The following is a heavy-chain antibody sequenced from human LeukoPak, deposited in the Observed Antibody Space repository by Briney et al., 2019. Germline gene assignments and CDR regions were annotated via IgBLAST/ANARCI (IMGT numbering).Heavy chain of an antibody. D-gene: IGHD6-13*01. V-gene: IGHV1-18*01. CDR2: ISAYNGNT. CDR1: GYTFTICG. J-gene: IGHJ4*02. Sequence: ASVKVSCKASGYTFTICGISWVRPAPGQGLEWMGWISAYNGNTNYAQKLQGRVTMTTDTSTSTAYMELRSLRSDDTAVYYCACIAAAVVYWGQGTLVTVSS. CDR3: ACIAAAVVY.